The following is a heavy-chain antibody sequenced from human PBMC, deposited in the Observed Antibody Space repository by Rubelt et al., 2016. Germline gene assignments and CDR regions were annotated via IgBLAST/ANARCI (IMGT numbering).Heavy chain of an antibody. D-gene: IGHD6-13*01. V-gene: IGHV3-30*04. Sequence: GFSFRNYSIHWVRQAPGKGLEWVAIISHDGSKKYYADSVKGRFTISRDNSKNTLSLRMNSLRTDDTAVYYCARRLRGSSWGIVDYWGQGTLVTVSS. CDR2: ISHDGSKK. CDR3: ARRLRGSSWGIVDY. CDR1: GFSFRNYS. J-gene: IGHJ4*02.